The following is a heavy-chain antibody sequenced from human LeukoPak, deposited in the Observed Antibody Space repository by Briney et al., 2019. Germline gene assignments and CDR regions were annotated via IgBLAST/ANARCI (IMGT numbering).Heavy chain of an antibody. V-gene: IGHV4-39*01. D-gene: IGHD2-2*01. J-gene: IGHJ4*02. CDR3: ARTLSSTSSDFDY. CDR2: IYYSGST. CDR1: GGSISSSSYY. Sequence: SETLSLTCTVSGGSISSSSYYWGWIRQPPGKGLEWIGSIYYSGSTYYNPSLKSRVTISVDTSKNQFSLKLSSVTAADTAVYYCARTLSSTSSDFDYWGQGTLVTVSS.